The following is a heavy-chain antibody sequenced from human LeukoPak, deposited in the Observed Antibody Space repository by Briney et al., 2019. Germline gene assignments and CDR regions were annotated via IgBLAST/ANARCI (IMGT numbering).Heavy chain of an antibody. Sequence: SETLSLTCTVSGGSISSGGYYWSWIRQHPGKGLEWIGYIYQSGTTYYNPSLKSRVTISVDMPKNQFSLKLTSVTAADTAVYYCARGDHWNDIYNWFDPWGQGTLVTVSS. CDR1: GGSISSGGYY. D-gene: IGHD1-1*01. J-gene: IGHJ5*02. CDR3: ARGDHWNDIYNWFDP. CDR2: IYQSGTT. V-gene: IGHV4-31*03.